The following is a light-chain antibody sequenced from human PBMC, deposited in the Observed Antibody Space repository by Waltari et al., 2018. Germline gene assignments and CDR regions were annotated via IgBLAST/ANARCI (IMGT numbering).Light chain of an antibody. J-gene: IGLJ2*01. CDR3: HSQDASGVGGS. V-gene: IGLV3-19*01. Sequence: SSELTQDPTVSVAMGQTVRITCQGDSPRSYYASWYQQRPGQAPILVFSGNNHRPSGVPDRFSGSSSDNTAVLTITGAQAEDEASYYCHSQDASGVGGSFGGGTKLTVL. CDR1: SPRSYY. CDR2: GNN.